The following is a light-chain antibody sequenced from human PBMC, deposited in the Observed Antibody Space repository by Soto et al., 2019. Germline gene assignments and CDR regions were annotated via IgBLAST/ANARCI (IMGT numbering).Light chain of an antibody. CDR1: QSVRNTY. J-gene: IGKJ4*01. V-gene: IGKV3-20*01. CDR2: GAS. Sequence: EIVLTQSPGTLSLSPGERATLSCMASQSVRNTYFAWYQQKPGQAPRLLVSGASSRATGIPDRYSGSGSVTDFTLTINSLEPEDFAVYFCHQYGESQPTFGGGTRVEIK. CDR3: HQYGESQPT.